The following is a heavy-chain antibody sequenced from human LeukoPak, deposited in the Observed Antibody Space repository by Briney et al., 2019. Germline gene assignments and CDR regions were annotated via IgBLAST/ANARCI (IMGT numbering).Heavy chain of an antibody. CDR2: IYSGGST. CDR3: ASGVDYGESIDY. CDR1: GFTVSSNY. D-gene: IGHD4-17*01. V-gene: IGHV3-53*01. J-gene: IGHJ4*02. Sequence: PGESLKISCAASGFTVSSNYMSWVRQAPGKGLEWVSVIYSGGSTYYADSVKGRFTISRDNSKNTLYLQMNSLRAEDTAVYYCASGVDYGESIDYWGQGTLVTVSS.